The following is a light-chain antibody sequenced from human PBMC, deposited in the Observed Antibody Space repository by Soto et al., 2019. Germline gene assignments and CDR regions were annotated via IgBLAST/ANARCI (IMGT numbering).Light chain of an antibody. CDR1: SSDVGGYNY. CDR2: DVS. V-gene: IGLV2-11*01. J-gene: IGLJ1*01. CDR3: LSYAGSYSFV. Sequence: QSVLTQPRSVSGSPGQSITISCTGSSSDVGGYNYVSWYQQHPGQAPKFMIYDVSKRPSGVSHRFSGSKSGNTASLTISGLQADDEADYYCLSYAGSYSFVFGAGTKVTGL.